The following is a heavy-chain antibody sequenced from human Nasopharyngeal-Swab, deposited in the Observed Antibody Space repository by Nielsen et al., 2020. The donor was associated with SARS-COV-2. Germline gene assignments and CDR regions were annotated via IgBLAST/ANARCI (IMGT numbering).Heavy chain of an antibody. Sequence: GESLKISCAASGFTFSSYAMHWVRQAPGKGLEWVAVISYDGSNKYYADSVKGRFTISRDNSKNTLYLQMNSLRAEDTAVYYCARGGIVGATDDYWGQGTLVTVSS. D-gene: IGHD1-26*01. CDR2: ISYDGSNK. CDR3: ARGGIVGATDDY. J-gene: IGHJ4*02. V-gene: IGHV3-30-3*01. CDR1: GFTFSSYA.